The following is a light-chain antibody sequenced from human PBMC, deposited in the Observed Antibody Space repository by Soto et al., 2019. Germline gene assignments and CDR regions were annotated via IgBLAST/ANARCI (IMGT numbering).Light chain of an antibody. Sequence: EIVLTQSPATLSLSPGERATLSCRASQSVSSYLAWYQHKPGQAPRLLMYGGSSRATGIPARFSGSGSGTDFTLTISSLEPEDFATYYCQHYNSYSEAFGQGTKVDIK. V-gene: IGKV3-11*01. CDR3: QHYNSYSEA. J-gene: IGKJ1*01. CDR1: QSVSSY. CDR2: GGS.